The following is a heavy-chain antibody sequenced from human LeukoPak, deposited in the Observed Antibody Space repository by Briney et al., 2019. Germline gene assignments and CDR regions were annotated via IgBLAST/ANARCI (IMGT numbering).Heavy chain of an antibody. J-gene: IGHJ6*03. CDR2: INHSGST. CDR1: GGCFSGYY. Sequence: SETLSLTCAVYGGCFSGYYWSWIRQPPGKGLEWIAEINHSGSTNYNPSLKSRVTISVDTSKNQFSLKLSSVTAADTAVYYCARHDYVSMVRGVIPSYYYYMDVWGKGTTVTISS. V-gene: IGHV4-34*01. CDR3: ARHDYVSMVRGVIPSYYYYMDV. D-gene: IGHD3-10*01.